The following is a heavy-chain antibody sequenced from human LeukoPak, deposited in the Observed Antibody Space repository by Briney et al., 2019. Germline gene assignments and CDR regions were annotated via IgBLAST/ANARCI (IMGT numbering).Heavy chain of an antibody. CDR2: ISGGGDNA. D-gene: IGHD2-15*01. Sequence: PGGSLRLSCAASGFILSSYAMSWVRQAPGKGLEWVSAISGGGDNAYYVDSVKGRFTISRDNSKNTLYLQMNSLRADDTAVYYCAKDRSGVVVAATNYWGQGTLVTVSS. J-gene: IGHJ4*02. CDR3: AKDRSGVVVAATNY. V-gene: IGHV3-23*01. CDR1: GFILSSYA.